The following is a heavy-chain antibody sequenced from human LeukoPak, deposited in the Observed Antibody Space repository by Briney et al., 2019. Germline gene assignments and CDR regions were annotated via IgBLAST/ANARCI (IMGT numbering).Heavy chain of an antibody. D-gene: IGHD5-24*01. V-gene: IGHV1-46*01. J-gene: IGHJ4*02. CDR3: ARDPAGDGYNQWYFDY. CDR1: GYTFTSYY. Sequence: ASVKVSCKASGYTFTSYYMHWVRQAPGQGLEWMGIINPSGGSTSYAQKFQGRVTMTRDPSTSTVYMELSSLRSEDTAVYYCARDPAGDGYNQWYFDYWGQGTLVTVSS. CDR2: INPSGGST.